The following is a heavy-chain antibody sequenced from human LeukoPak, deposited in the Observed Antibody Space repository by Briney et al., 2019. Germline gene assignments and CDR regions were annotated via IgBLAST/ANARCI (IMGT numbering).Heavy chain of an antibody. Sequence: GGSLTLSCAASGFTFSNSWLTCVRQAPGKGLEWVANIREDGGEKYYVDSVKGRFTISRDNAKNSLYLQMNRLRAEDTAVYYCARINTAILSPSDYWGQGHVTPVSS. V-gene: IGHV3-7*05. CDR2: IREDGGEK. CDR1: GFTFSNSW. CDR3: ARINTAILSPSDY. D-gene: IGHD2-21*02. J-gene: IGHJ4*02.